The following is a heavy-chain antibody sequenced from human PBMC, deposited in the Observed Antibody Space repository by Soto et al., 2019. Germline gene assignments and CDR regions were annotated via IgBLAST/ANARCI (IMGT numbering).Heavy chain of an antibody. CDR2: IYYSGST. V-gene: IGHV4-59*01. Sequence: QVPLQESGPGLVKPSETLSLTCTVSGGSISSYYWSWIRQPPGKGLEWIGYIYYSGSTNYNPSLKSRVTISVDTSKNQFSLKLSSVTAADTAVYYCARAWGRVFDYWGQGTLVTVSS. CDR3: ARAWGRVFDY. J-gene: IGHJ4*02. D-gene: IGHD3-16*01. CDR1: GGSISSYY.